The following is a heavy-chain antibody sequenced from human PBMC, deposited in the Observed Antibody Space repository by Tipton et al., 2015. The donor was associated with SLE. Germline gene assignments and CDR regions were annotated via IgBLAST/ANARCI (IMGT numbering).Heavy chain of an antibody. J-gene: IGHJ4*02. D-gene: IGHD6-13*01. CDR3: ARDVLGIAAAQLDY. CDR1: GFTVSSNY. V-gene: IGHV3-53*01. Sequence: SLRLSCAASGFTVSSNYMSWVRQAPGKGLEWVSVIYSGGTTKYADSVKGRFTISRDKSKNTLFLQMNSLRAEDTAVYYCARDVLGIAAAQLDYWGQGTLVTVSS. CDR2: IYSGGTT.